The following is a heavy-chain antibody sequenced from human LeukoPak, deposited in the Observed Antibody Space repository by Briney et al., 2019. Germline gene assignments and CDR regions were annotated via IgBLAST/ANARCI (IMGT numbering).Heavy chain of an antibody. D-gene: IGHD5-18*01. Sequence: GGSLRLSCAASGFTFSSYGMHGVRQAPGKGLEGVAVIWYDGSNKYYADSVKGRFTISRDNSKNTLYLQMNSLRAEDTAVYYCARDPYSYGYFDYWGQGTLVTVSS. J-gene: IGHJ4*02. CDR3: ARDPYSYGYFDY. V-gene: IGHV3-33*01. CDR2: IWYDGSNK. CDR1: GFTFSSYG.